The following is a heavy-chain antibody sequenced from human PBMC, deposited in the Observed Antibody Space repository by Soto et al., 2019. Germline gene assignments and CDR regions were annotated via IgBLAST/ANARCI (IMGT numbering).Heavy chain of an antibody. CDR3: ARILPGYCSGGSCSYYFDY. V-gene: IGHV5-51*01. CDR2: IYPGDSDT. D-gene: IGHD2-15*01. CDR1: GYSFTSYW. Sequence: PGESLKISCQGSGYSFTSYWIGWVRQMPGKGLEWMGIIYPGDSDTRYSPSFRGQVTISADKSISTAYLQWSSLKASDTAMYYCARILPGYCSGGSCSYYFDYWGQGTLVTVSS. J-gene: IGHJ4*02.